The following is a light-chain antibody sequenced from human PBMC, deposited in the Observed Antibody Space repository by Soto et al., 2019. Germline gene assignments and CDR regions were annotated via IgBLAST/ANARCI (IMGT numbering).Light chain of an antibody. CDR2: KAS. Sequence: DIQMTQSPSTLSASVGDRIIITCRASQSISSWLAWCQQKPGKAPKLLIYKASSLESGVPSRFSGSGSGTEFTLTISSLQPDDSATYFCHQYSASHTFGGGTKVDI. V-gene: IGKV1-5*03. CDR1: QSISSW. J-gene: IGKJ4*01. CDR3: HQYSASHT.